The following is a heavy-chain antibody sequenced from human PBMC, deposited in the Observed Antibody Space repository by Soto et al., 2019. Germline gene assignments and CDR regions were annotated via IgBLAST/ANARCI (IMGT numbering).Heavy chain of an antibody. D-gene: IGHD3-9*01. J-gene: IGHJ4*02. V-gene: IGHV1-18*04. CDR2: ISAKNGNT. CDR3: ARDIKGLRYFDWQIHFDN. Sequence: GASVKVSCKASGYTFTNYGITWVRQAPGQGLEWMRWISAKNGNTNYAQKLQGRVTMTTDTSTSTAYMELRSLRSDDTAVYYCARDIKGLRYFDWQIHFDNWGQGTLVTVSS. CDR1: GYTFTNYG.